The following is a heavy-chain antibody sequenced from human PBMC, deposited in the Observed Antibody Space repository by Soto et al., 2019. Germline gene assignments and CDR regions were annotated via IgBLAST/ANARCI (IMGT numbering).Heavy chain of an antibody. J-gene: IGHJ5*02. CDR3: ARDGYSSGWYNGWFDP. V-gene: IGHV3-30-3*01. CDR2: ISYDGSNK. Sequence: QVQLVESGGGVVQPGRSLRLSCAASGFTFSSYAMHWVRQATGKGLEWVAVISYDGSNKYYADSVKGRFTISRDNSKNTLYLQMNSLRAEGTAVYYFARDGYSSGWYNGWFDPWGQGTLVTVSS. CDR1: GFTFSSYA. D-gene: IGHD6-19*01.